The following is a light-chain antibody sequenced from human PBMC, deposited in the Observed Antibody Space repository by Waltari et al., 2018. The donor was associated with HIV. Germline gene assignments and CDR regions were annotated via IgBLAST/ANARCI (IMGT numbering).Light chain of an antibody. Sequence: QSALTQPPSASGSPGQSVTISCTGTSSDVGGYAYVSWYQHHPGKAPKLMISEVNTRPSGVPDRFSGSKSGNTASLTVSGLQAEDEADYDCSSYAGSNNLIFGGGTKLTVL. CDR2: EVN. V-gene: IGLV2-8*01. CDR3: SSYAGSNNLI. CDR1: SSDVGGYAY. J-gene: IGLJ2*01.